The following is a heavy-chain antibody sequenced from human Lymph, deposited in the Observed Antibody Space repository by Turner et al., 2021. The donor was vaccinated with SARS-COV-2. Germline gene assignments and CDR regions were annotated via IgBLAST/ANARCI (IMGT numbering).Heavy chain of an antibody. CDR1: GIIVSRNY. CDR3: ARDLGTYGMDV. Sequence: EVQLMETGGGLIQPGGSLRLSCAASGIIVSRNYMNWVRQDPGKGLECGSVIYSGGTTYYADSVKGRFTISRDKSKNTLYLQMNSLRVEDTAVYYCARDLGTYGMDVWGQGTTVTVSS. D-gene: IGHD6-13*01. CDR2: IYSGGTT. J-gene: IGHJ6*02. V-gene: IGHV3-53*02.